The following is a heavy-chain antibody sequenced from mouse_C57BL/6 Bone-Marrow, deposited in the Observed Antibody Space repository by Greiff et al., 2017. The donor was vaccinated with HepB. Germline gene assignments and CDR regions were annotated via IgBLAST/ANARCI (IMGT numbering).Heavy chain of an antibody. J-gene: IGHJ1*03. CDR1: GYTFTSYW. V-gene: IGHV1-64*01. Sequence: QVQLQQPGAELVKPGASVKLSCTASGYTFTSYWMHWVKQRPGQGLEWIGMIHPNSGSTNYNEKFKSKATLTVDKSSSTAYMQLSSLTSEDSAVYYCARSGTTVVEDWYFDGWGTGTTVTVSS. D-gene: IGHD1-1*01. CDR2: IHPNSGST. CDR3: ARSGTTVVEDWYFDG.